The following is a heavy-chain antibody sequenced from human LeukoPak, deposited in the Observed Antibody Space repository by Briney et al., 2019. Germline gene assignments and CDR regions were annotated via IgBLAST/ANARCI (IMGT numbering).Heavy chain of an antibody. J-gene: IGHJ4*02. Sequence: GASVKVSCKASGYTFTGYYMHWVRQAPGQGLEWMGWINPNSGGTNYAQKFQGRVTMTRDTSISTAYMELSRLRSDDTAVYYCARDNGVYCSSTSCYTTFDYWGQGTLVTVSS. V-gene: IGHV1-2*02. D-gene: IGHD2-2*02. CDR1: GYTFTGYY. CDR2: INPNSGGT. CDR3: ARDNGVYCSSTSCYTTFDY.